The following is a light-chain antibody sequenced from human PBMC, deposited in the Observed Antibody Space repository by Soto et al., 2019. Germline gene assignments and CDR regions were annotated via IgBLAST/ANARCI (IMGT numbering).Light chain of an antibody. CDR1: QSISAL. Sequence: DIHMTQSPSTLSASVGDRVTITCRATQSISALLAWYQQKPGKAPKFLIYDVSTLESGVPSRFSGSGSGTEFTLTISSLQPEDFATYYCQQYDSYPLTFGGGTKVDIK. V-gene: IGKV1-5*01. J-gene: IGKJ4*01. CDR2: DVS. CDR3: QQYDSYPLT.